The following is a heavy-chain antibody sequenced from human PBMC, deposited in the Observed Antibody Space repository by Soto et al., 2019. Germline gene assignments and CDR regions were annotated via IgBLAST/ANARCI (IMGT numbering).Heavy chain of an antibody. J-gene: IGHJ3*02. D-gene: IGHD1-7*01. CDR1: GFTFGDYA. Sequence: GGSLRLSCTASGFTFGDYAMSWVRQAPGKGLEWVGFIRSKAYGGTTEYAASVKGRFTISRDDSKSIAYLQMNSLKTEDTAVYYCTRPRYKWNYGAFDIWGQGTMVTVSS. V-gene: IGHV3-49*04. CDR3: TRPRYKWNYGAFDI. CDR2: IRSKAYGGTT.